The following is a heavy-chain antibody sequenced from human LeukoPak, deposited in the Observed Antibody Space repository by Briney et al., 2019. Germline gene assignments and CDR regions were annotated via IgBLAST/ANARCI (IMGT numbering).Heavy chain of an antibody. D-gene: IGHD4-23*01. V-gene: IGHV4-39*01. Sequence: NPSETLSLTCTVSGGSISSSSYYWGWIRQPPGKGLEWIGSIYYSGSTYYNPSLKSRVTISVDTSKNQFPLKLSSVTAADTAVHYCASTLHLRWPTRGDYWGQGTLVTVSS. CDR2: IYYSGST. J-gene: IGHJ4*02. CDR3: ASTLHLRWPTRGDY. CDR1: GGSISSSSYY.